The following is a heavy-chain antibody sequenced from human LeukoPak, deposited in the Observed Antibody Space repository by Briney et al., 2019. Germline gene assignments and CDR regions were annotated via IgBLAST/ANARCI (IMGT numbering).Heavy chain of an antibody. CDR1: GYSFTNYW. CDR3: ARHLATVTASRQYYYYGMDV. CDR2: IYPVDSDI. J-gene: IGHJ6*02. D-gene: IGHD4-17*01. V-gene: IGHV5-51*01. Sequence: PGESPKISCKGSGYSFTNYWIAWVRQMPGKGLEWMGIIYPVDSDIRYNPSFQSQVTISVDKSISTTYLQWSSLKASDTAIYYCARHLATVTASRQYYYYGMDVWGQGTTVTVSS.